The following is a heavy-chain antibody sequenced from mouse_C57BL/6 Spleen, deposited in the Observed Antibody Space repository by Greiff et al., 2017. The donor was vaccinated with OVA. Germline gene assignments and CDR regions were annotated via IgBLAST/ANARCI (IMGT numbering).Heavy chain of an antibody. CDR1: GFSLTSYG. CDR2: IWSGGST. D-gene: IGHD4-1*01. Sequence: VKLMESGPGLVQPSQSLSITCTVSGFSLTSYGVHWVRQSPGKGLEWLGVIWSGGSTDYNAAFISRLSISKDNSKSQVFFKMNSLQAADTAIYYCARNRNWNYFDYWGQGTTLTVSS. V-gene: IGHV2-2*01. CDR3: ARNRNWNYFDY. J-gene: IGHJ2*01.